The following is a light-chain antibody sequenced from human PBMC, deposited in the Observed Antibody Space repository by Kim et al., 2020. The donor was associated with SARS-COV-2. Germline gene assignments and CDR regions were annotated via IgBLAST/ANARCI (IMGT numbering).Light chain of an antibody. J-gene: IGLJ1*01. Sequence: QSALTQPASVSGSPGQSITISCTGTISDVGAYNSVSWYQQHPGKAPRLMIYDVTTRPSGVSNRFSGSKSGNTASLTISGLQAEDEADYYCCSYSGSTFYVFGAGTKVTVL. CDR1: ISDVGAYNS. V-gene: IGLV2-14*03. CDR3: CSYSGSTFYV. CDR2: DVT.